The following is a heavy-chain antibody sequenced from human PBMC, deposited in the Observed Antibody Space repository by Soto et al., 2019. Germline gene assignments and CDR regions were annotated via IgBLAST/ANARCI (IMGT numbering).Heavy chain of an antibody. CDR1: GYTFTSYS. Sequence: ASVKVSCKASGYTFTSYSIHWVRQATGQGLEWMGWMNPNSGNTGYAQKFQGRVTMTRNTSISTAYMELSSLRSEDTAVYYCARGWISSSDYYYYGMDVWGQGTTVTVSS. J-gene: IGHJ6*02. CDR3: ARGWISSSDYYYYGMDV. V-gene: IGHV1-8*02. D-gene: IGHD6-6*01. CDR2: MNPNSGNT.